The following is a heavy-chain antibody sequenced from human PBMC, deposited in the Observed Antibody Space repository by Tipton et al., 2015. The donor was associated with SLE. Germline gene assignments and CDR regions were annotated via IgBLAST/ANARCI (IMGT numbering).Heavy chain of an antibody. Sequence: TLSLTCAVYGGSFSGYYWSWIRQPPGKGLKWIGEINHSGSTNYNPSLKSRVTISVDTSKNQFSLKLTSVTAADTAVYYCARQYSSSSDYFDYWGQGTLVTVSS. CDR1: GGSFSGYY. CDR3: ARQYSSSSDYFDY. D-gene: IGHD6-6*01. CDR2: INHSGST. J-gene: IGHJ4*02. V-gene: IGHV4-34*01.